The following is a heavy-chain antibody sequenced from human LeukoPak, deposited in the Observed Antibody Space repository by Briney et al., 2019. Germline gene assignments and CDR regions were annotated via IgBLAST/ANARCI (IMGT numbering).Heavy chain of an antibody. Sequence: GGSLRLSCAASGFTFSSYSMNWVRQAPGKGLEWVSSISSSSSYIYYADPVKGRFTISRDNAKNSLYLQMNSLRAEDTAVYYCARGNDSSGYSSFDYWGQGTLVTVSS. CDR2: ISSSSSYI. V-gene: IGHV3-21*01. CDR3: ARGNDSSGYSSFDY. CDR1: GFTFSSYS. D-gene: IGHD3-22*01. J-gene: IGHJ4*02.